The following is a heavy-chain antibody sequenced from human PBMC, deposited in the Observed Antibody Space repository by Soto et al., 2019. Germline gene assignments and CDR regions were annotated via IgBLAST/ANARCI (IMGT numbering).Heavy chain of an antibody. J-gene: IGHJ5*02. Sequence: QVQLQESGPGLVKPSQTLSLTCTVSGGSISSGGYYWSWIRQHPGKGLEWIGYIYYSGSTYYNPSLKSRVTISVDTSKNQFSLKLSSVTAADTAVYYCARERYCSGGSCYSARWFDPWGQGTLVTVSS. CDR2: IYYSGST. CDR1: GGSISSGGYY. CDR3: ARERYCSGGSCYSARWFDP. V-gene: IGHV4-31*03. D-gene: IGHD2-15*01.